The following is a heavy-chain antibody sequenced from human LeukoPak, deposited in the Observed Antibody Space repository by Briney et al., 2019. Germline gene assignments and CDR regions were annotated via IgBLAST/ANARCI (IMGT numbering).Heavy chain of an antibody. J-gene: IGHJ4*02. V-gene: IGHV3-53*01. CDR3: ARDRTTPEGYFDY. D-gene: IGHD4-17*01. Sequence: GGSLRLSCAASGFTVSSNYMSWLRQAPGKGLEWVSVIYSGGSTYYADSVKGRFTISRDNSKNTLYLQMNSVRDEDAAVYYCARDRTTPEGYFDYWGQGTLVTVSS. CDR2: IYSGGST. CDR1: GFTVSSNY.